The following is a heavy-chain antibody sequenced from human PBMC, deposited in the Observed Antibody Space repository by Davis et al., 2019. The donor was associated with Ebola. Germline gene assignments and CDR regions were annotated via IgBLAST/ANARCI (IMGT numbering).Heavy chain of an antibody. CDR1: GGTFSSYA. V-gene: IGHV1-69*04. J-gene: IGHJ5*02. D-gene: IGHD5-18*01. CDR3: ARDLGGYSYGSNP. Sequence: AASVKVSCKASGGTFSSYAISWVRQAPGQGLEWMGRIIPILGIANYAQKFQGRVTITADKSTSTAYMELSSLRSEDTAVYYCARDLGGYSYGSNPWGQGTLVTVSS. CDR2: IIPILGIA.